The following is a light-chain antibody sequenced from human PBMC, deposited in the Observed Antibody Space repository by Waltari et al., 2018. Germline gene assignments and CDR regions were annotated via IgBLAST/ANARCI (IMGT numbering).Light chain of an antibody. Sequence: DIQMTQSPSSLSASVGDRVSITCRASQDISGYLNWYQHKPGKAPKLLIYNASNLKAGIPSRFSGSASATDFTLTISGLQPEDVATYFCQQYANLPRFTFGPGTKVTIK. J-gene: IGKJ3*01. CDR2: NAS. CDR1: QDISGY. CDR3: QQYANLPRFT. V-gene: IGKV1-33*01.